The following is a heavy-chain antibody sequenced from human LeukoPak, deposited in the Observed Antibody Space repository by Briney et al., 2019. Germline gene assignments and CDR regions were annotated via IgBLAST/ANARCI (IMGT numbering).Heavy chain of an antibody. CDR1: GASISSGTYS. D-gene: IGHD3-10*01. CDR3: ARQFGMNDY. CDR2: IYYSGST. V-gene: IGHV4-39*01. Sequence: SQTLSLTCTVSGASISSGTYSWSWIRQPPGKGLEWIGSIYYSGSTYYNPSLKSRVTISVDTSKNQFSLKLSSVTAADTAVYYCARQFGMNDYWGQGTLVTVSS. J-gene: IGHJ4*02.